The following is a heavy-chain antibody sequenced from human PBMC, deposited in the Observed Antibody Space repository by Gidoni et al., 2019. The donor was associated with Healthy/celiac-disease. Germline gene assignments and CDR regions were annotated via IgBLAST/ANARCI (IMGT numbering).Heavy chain of an antibody. CDR2: VNYSGST. V-gene: IGHV4-39*02. D-gene: IGHD4-4*01. J-gene: IGHJ4*02. CDR1: GGSISSSTNY. Sequence: QLQLQESCPGLVKPSETLSLTCTVSGGSISSSTNYWVWIRQPPGKGMEWIGSVNYSGSTYYNPSLKSRVTTSVDTSKKQFSLRLSSVTAADTAVYYCARDEYSNFVFGYWGQGTLVTVSS. CDR3: ARDEYSNFVFGY.